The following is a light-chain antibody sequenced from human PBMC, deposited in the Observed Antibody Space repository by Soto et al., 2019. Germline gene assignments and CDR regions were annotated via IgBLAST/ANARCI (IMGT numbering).Light chain of an antibody. CDR1: SSNIGRYT. J-gene: IGLJ2*01. V-gene: IGLV1-44*01. CDR2: SNA. Sequence: QSVLTQPPSASGTPGQRVTISCSGGSSNIGRYTVNWYQQLPGMAPKLLIYSNAQRPSGVSDRISGSKSGTSASLAISGLQSEDEADYYCAAWDDSLNGVVFGGGTQLTVL. CDR3: AAWDDSLNGVV.